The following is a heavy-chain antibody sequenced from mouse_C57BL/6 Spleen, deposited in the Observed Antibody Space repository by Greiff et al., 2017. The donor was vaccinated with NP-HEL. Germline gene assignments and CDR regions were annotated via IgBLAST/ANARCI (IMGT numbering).Heavy chain of an antibody. CDR3: TRGDGSSYDAMDY. V-gene: IGHV1-15*01. CDR1: GYTFTDYE. D-gene: IGHD1-1*01. CDR2: IDPETGGT. Sequence: QVQLKQSGAELVRPGASVTLSCKASGYTFTDYEMHWVKQTPVHGLEWIGAIDPETGGTAYNQKFKGKAILTADKSSSTAYMELRSLTSEDSAVYYCTRGDGSSYDAMDYWGQRTAVTVSS. J-gene: IGHJ4*01.